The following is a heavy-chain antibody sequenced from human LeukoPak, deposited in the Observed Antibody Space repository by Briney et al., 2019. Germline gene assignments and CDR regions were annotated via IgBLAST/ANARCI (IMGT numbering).Heavy chain of an antibody. CDR1: GFTFSSYS. CDR2: ISSNISCI. J-gene: IGHJ4*02. V-gene: IGHV3-21*04. Sequence: GGSLRLSCAASGFTFSSYSMNWVRQAPGKGLEGVSSISSNISCIYCAESVKGRFTISRDNAKNTLYLQMSSLRAEDTAVYYCAKGQGYGSGSYLSPLGYWGQGTLVTVSS. CDR3: AKGQGYGSGSYLSPLGY. D-gene: IGHD3-10*01.